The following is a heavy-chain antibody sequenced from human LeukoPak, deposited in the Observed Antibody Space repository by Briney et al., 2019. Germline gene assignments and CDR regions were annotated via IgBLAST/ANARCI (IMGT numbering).Heavy chain of an antibody. D-gene: IGHD3-16*01. CDR3: ARGPSLRGGRSWDYFDY. CDR1: GYTFTSYG. V-gene: IGHV1-8*02. J-gene: IGHJ4*02. CDR2: MNPNSGNT. Sequence: ASVKVSCKASGYTFTSYGINWVRQATGQGLEWMGWMNPNSGNTGYAQKFQGRVTMTRNTSISTAYMELSSLRSEDTAVYYCARGPSLRGGRSWDYFDYWGQGTLVTVSS.